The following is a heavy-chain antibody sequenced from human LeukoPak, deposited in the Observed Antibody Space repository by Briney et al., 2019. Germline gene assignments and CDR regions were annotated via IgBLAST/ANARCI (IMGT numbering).Heavy chain of an antibody. CDR1: GFTFSSYW. CDR3: ARSMVPLFED. D-gene: IGHD4/OR15-4a*01. J-gene: IGHJ4*02. V-gene: IGHV3-74*01. CDR2: IKSDGSST. Sequence: GGSLRLSRAASGFTFSSYWMHWVRQFPGKGLVWVSRIKSDGSSTSYADSVKGRFTISRDNAKNTLYLQMNSLRAEDTAVYYCARSMVPLFEDWGQGTLVTVSS.